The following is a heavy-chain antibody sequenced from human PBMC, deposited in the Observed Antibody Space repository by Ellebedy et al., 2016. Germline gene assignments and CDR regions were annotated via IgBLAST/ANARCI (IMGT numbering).Heavy chain of an antibody. V-gene: IGHV4-59*12. CDR1: GGSISSYY. CDR3: ARAPFCGGDCYPQLIGAFDI. Sequence: SETLSLXXTVSGGSISSYYWSWIRQPPGKGLEWIGSIYYSGSTYYNPSLKSRVTISVDTSKNQFSLKLSSVTAADTAVYYCARAPFCGGDCYPQLIGAFDIWGQGTMVTVSS. J-gene: IGHJ3*02. CDR2: IYYSGST. D-gene: IGHD2-21*02.